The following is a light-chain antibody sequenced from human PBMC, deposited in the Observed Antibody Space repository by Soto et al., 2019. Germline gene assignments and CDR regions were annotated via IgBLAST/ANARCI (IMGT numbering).Light chain of an antibody. V-gene: IGLV2-14*03. CDR1: SSDVGAYNF. CDR3: SSYTISRTYV. CDR2: NVY. Sequence: QAVLTQPASVSGSPVPSITISCTGTSSDVGAYNFVSWHQQHPGKAPKLIIYNVYDRPSGISYRFSGSKSGNTASLTISGLKGEDEADYYCSSYTISRTYVFGTGTKLTVL. J-gene: IGLJ1*01.